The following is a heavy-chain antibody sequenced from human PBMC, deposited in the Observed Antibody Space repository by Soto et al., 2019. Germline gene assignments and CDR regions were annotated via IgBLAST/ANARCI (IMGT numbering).Heavy chain of an antibody. CDR3: ARRASR. D-gene: IGHD1-26*01. CDR1: GFTFSSSE. CDR2: IHPSGQPI. Sequence: EVQLVESGGGLVQPGGSLRLSCAVSGFTFSSSEMYWVRQAPGKGLEWISYIHPSGQPIFYADSVKGRFTISRDNANNPLFLQMDSLRGEDTAVYYCARRASRWGQGTMVTVSS. J-gene: IGHJ3*01. V-gene: IGHV3-48*03.